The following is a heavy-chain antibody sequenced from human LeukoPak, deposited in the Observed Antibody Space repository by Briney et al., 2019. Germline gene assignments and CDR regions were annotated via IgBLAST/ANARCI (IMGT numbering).Heavy chain of an antibody. V-gene: IGHV3-30*18. CDR3: AKVFRVATITLCDY. Sequence: GGSLRLSCAASGFTFSSYGMHWVRQAPGKGLEWVAVISYDGSNKYYADSVKGRFTISRDNSKNTLYLQMNSLRAEVTAVYYCAKVFRVATITLCDYWGQGTLVTVSS. CDR2: ISYDGSNK. J-gene: IGHJ4*02. CDR1: GFTFSSYG. D-gene: IGHD5-12*01.